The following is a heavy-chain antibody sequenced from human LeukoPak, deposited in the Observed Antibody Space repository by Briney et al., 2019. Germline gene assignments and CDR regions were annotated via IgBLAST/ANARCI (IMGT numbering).Heavy chain of an antibody. CDR3: ARDFIVGATYFDY. CDR1: GFTFSRYW. D-gene: IGHD1-26*01. V-gene: IGHV3-7*01. J-gene: IGHJ4*02. Sequence: GGSLRLSCAASGFTFSRYWMSWVRQAPGKGLGWVANINQDGSEKYYADSVKGRFTISRDNSKNTLYLQMNSLRAEDTAVYYCARDFIVGATYFDYWGQGTLVTVSS. CDR2: INQDGSEK.